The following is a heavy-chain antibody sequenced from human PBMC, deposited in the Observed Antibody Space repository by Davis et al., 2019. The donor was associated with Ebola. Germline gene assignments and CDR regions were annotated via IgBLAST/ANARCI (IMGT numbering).Heavy chain of an antibody. CDR3: ARGADLSGYDYLDY. J-gene: IGHJ4*02. CDR2: IIPILGIA. V-gene: IGHV1-69*04. CDR1: GYTFTSYG. D-gene: IGHD5-12*01. Sequence: SVKVSCKASGYTFTSYGISWVRQAPGQGLEWMGRIIPILGIANYAQKFQGRVTITADKSTSTAYMELSSLRSEDTAVYYCARGADLSGYDYLDYWGQGTLVTVSS.